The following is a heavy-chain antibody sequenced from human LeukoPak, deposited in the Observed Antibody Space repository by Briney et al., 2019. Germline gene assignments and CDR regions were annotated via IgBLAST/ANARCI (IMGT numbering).Heavy chain of an antibody. D-gene: IGHD5-12*01. Sequence: GGSLRLSCAASGFTFSNAWMSWVRQAPGKGLEWVGFIRSKAYGGTTEYAASVKGRFTISRDDSKSIAYLQMNSLKTEDTAVYYCTREQERLRVNYFDYWGQGTLVTVSS. CDR1: GFTFSNAW. J-gene: IGHJ4*02. CDR2: IRSKAYGGTT. V-gene: IGHV3-49*04. CDR3: TREQERLRVNYFDY.